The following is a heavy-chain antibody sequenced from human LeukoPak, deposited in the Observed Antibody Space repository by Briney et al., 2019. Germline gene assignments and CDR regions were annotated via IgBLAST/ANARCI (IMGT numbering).Heavy chain of an antibody. D-gene: IGHD6-13*01. CDR2: INPNSGRT. V-gene: IGHV1-8*01. CDR1: GYTFTSSD. J-gene: IGHJ4*02. CDR3: ARGRSGLAAAGTYDY. Sequence: ASVKVSCKASGYTFTSSDISWVRQAAGQGLEWMGWINPNSGRTGYAQKFQGRVTMTANTSISTAYMELRSLRFDDTAVYYCARGRSGLAAAGTYDYWGQGTLITVSS.